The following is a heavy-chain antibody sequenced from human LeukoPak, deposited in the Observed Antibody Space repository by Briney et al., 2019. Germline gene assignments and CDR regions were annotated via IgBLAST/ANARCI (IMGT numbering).Heavy chain of an antibody. V-gene: IGHV1-2*04. Sequence: GASVKVSCTASGYTFTGYYMHWVRQAPGQGLEWMGWINPNSGGTNYAQKFQGWVTMTRDTSISTAYMELSRLRSDDTAVYYCARGRKYNWNPAFDYWGQGTLVTVSS. CDR3: ARGRKYNWNPAFDY. CDR1: GYTFTGYY. J-gene: IGHJ4*02. D-gene: IGHD1-20*01. CDR2: INPNSGGT.